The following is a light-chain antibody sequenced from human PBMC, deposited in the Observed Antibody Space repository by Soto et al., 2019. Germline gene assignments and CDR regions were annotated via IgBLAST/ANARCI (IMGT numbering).Light chain of an antibody. CDR3: CSYAGSSTSWV. CDR2: EDS. CDR1: SSDAGNYNF. V-gene: IGLV2-23*01. Sequence: QSALTQPASVSGSPGQSITISCTGTSSDAGNYNFVSWYQQHPGKAPKVIIYEDSTRPSGVSNRISGSKSGNTASLTISGLQAEVEADYYCCSYAGSSTSWVFGGGTTLTVL. J-gene: IGLJ3*02.